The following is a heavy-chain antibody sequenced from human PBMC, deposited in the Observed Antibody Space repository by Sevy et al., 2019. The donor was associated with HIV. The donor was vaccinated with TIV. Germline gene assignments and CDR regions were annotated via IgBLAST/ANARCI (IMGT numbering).Heavy chain of an antibody. CDR3: TTDHRRDGIVVVPFEY. V-gene: IGHV3-15*01. J-gene: IGHJ4*02. CDR2: IRSKAGGGTT. Sequence: GSLRLSCAASGFTFSNAWMSWVRQSPGKGLEWVGRIRSKAGGGTTDYATIVKGKFIISRDDSRNILYLQQNSLETEDTAVYYCTTDHRRDGIVVVPFEYWGQGTLVTVSS. D-gene: IGHD2-15*01. CDR1: GFTFSNAW.